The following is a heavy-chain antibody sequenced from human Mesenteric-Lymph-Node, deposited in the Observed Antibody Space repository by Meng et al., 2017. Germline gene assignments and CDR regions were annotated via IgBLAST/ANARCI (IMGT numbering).Heavy chain of an antibody. Sequence: GESLKISCAASGFTFSSYWMSWVRQAPGKGLEWVANIKQDGSEKYYVDSVKGRFTTSRDNAKNSLYLQMNSLRAEDTAVYYCARDLADYGGNSGAFDIWGQGTMVTVSS. CDR2: IKQDGSEK. J-gene: IGHJ3*02. CDR3: ARDLADYGGNSGAFDI. D-gene: IGHD4-23*01. CDR1: GFTFSSYW. V-gene: IGHV3-7*01.